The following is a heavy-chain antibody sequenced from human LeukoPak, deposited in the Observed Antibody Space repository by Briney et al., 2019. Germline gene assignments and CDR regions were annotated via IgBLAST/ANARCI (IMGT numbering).Heavy chain of an antibody. CDR1: GGSISSYY. J-gene: IGHJ4*02. Sequence: PSQTLSLTCTVSGGSISSYYWGWIRQPPGRGLGWIGYIFYIGGTNYNPSLKSRVTISVDTSTNQVSLKLSSVTAADTAVYYCARDGSSWYEPPIWGQGTLVTVSS. CDR3: ARDGSSWYEPPI. CDR2: IFYIGGT. D-gene: IGHD6-13*01. V-gene: IGHV4-59*01.